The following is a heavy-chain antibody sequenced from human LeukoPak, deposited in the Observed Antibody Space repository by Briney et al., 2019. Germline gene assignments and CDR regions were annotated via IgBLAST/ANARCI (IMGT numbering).Heavy chain of an antibody. J-gene: IGHJ1*01. CDR3: AIMHGYYDGSGYWVQ. Sequence: GGSLRLSCAASGFPFGSYGMSWVRQAPGKGLEWVSFITPNADRTSYADSVEGRFTNSRDNPRNTLYMQMNSLRDEDTAIYYCAIMHGYYDGSGYWVQWGQGTLVTVSS. D-gene: IGHD3-22*01. CDR2: ITPNADRT. V-gene: IGHV3-23*01. CDR1: GFPFGSYG.